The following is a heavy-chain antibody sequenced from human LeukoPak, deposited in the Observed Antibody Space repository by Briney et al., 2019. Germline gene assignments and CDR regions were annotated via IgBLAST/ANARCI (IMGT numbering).Heavy chain of an antibody. CDR1: GFTFSSYG. Sequence: GGSLRLSCAASGFTFSSYGMHWVRQAPGKGLEWVAVIWYDGGNKYYADSVKGRFTISRDNSKNTLYLQMNSLRAEDTAVYYCAREGSSGWYGLYYFDYWGQGTLVTVSS. CDR3: AREGSSGWYGLYYFDY. D-gene: IGHD6-19*01. CDR2: IWYDGGNK. V-gene: IGHV3-33*01. J-gene: IGHJ4*02.